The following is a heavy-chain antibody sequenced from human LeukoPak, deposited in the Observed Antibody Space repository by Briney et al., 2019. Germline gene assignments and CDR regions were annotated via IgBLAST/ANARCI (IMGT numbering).Heavy chain of an antibody. CDR2: IYPHDSDT. CDR3: VNGMHGYGYDY. D-gene: IGHD5-12*01. V-gene: IGHV5-51*01. J-gene: IGHJ4*02. CDR1: GYTFSRYW. Sequence: GESLKISCQGSGYTFSRYWIGWVRQMPGKGLEWVGIIYPHDSDTRYSQSFQGQVTISADRSINTAYLHWSSLKASDTAMYYCVNGMHGYGYDYWGQGTLVTVSS.